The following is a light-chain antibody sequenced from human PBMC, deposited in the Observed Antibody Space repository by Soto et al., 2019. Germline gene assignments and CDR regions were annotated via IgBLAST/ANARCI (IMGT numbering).Light chain of an antibody. CDR2: KVS. CDR1: QDLVYSDGHTY. Sequence: DVVMTQSPLSLPVTLGQPASISCRSSQDLVYSDGHTYLNWYQQRPGQSPRRLIYKVSNRDSGVPDRFSGSGSGSDFTLKISRVEPEDVATYYCMQGGHWPWKFGQGTKV. V-gene: IGKV2-30*01. CDR3: MQGGHWPWK. J-gene: IGKJ1*01.